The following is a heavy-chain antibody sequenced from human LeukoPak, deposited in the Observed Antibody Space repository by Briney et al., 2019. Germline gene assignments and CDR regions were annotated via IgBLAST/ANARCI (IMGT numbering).Heavy chain of an antibody. D-gene: IGHD2-21*01. CDR3: ARVPLVVGPFDY. V-gene: IGHV4-34*01. Sequence: SETLSLTCAVYGGSFSGYYWSWIRQPPGKGLEWIGEINHSGSTNYYPSLKSRVTISVDTSKNQFSLKLSSVTAADTAVYYCARVPLVVGPFDYWGQGTLVTVSS. CDR1: GGSFSGYY. J-gene: IGHJ4*02. CDR2: INHSGST.